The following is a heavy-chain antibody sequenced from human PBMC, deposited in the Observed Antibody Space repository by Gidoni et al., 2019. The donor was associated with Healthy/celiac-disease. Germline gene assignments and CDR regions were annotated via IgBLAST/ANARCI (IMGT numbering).Heavy chain of an antibody. J-gene: IGHJ4*02. CDR3: ARVYRGWLDY. CDR2: IFHSGST. D-gene: IGHD1-1*01. CDR1: GGSTSSGGYS. Sequence: QLQLQESGSGLEKTSQNLPLTGPISGGSTSSGGYSWSWFRQPPGKGLEWLGYIFHSGSTYYIPSLKGRFTISVDRTTCQFSLKLSSVAAADTAVYYCARVYRGWLDYWGQGTLVTVSS. V-gene: IGHV4-30-2*01.